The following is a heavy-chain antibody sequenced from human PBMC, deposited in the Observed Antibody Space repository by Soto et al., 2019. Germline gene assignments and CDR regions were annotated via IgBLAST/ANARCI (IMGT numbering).Heavy chain of an antibody. J-gene: IGHJ6*03. CDR1: GFSFSSYD. Sequence: QVQLVESGGGVVQPGRSLRLSCVGSGFSFSSYDMNWVRQAPGTGLEWVALMSDDGSKTYYGDSVRGRVTISRDNSKNTLYLQMDHLRPEDTAIYYCAKDLAPGSRWSVGGVEHCMDVWGRGTMVSVSS. CDR3: AKDLAPGSRWSVGGVEHCMDV. D-gene: IGHD6-19*01. V-gene: IGHV3-30*18. CDR2: MSDDGSKT.